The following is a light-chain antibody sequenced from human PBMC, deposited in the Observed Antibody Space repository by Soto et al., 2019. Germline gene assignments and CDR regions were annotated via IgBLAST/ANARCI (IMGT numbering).Light chain of an antibody. J-gene: IGLJ2*01. CDR3: SSYAGSNNVL. CDR1: SSNIGSNT. CDR2: SNN. Sequence: QSVLTQPPSASGTPGQRVTISCSGSSSNIGSNTVNWYQQLPGTAPKLLIYSNNQRPSGVPDRFSGSKSGTSASLAISGLQSEDEADYYCSSYAGSNNVLFGGGTKVTVL. V-gene: IGLV1-44*01.